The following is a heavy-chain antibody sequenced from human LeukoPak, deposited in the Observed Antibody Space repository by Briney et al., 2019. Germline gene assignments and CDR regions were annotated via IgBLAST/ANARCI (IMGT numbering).Heavy chain of an antibody. V-gene: IGHV4-61*02. CDR3: ARDGYSYGYVGYFDS. CDR1: GGSISSGSYY. CDR2: IYSSGST. J-gene: IGHJ4*02. Sequence: SQTLSLTCTVSGGSISSGSYYWSWVRQPAGKGLEWIGRIYSSGSTTYNPSLKSRVTTSVDTSKNQFSLKLSSVTAADTAVYYCARDGYSYGYVGYFDSWGQGTLVTVSS. D-gene: IGHD5-18*01.